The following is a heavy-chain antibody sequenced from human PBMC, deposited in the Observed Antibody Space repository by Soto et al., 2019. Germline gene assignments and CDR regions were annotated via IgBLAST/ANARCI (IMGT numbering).Heavy chain of an antibody. CDR1: GGSFSGYY. CDR2: INHSGST. D-gene: IGHD4-4*01. Sequence: SETLSLTCAVYGGSFSGYYWSWIRQPPGKGLEWIGEINHSGSTNYNPSLKSRVTISVDTSKNQFSLKLSSVTAADTAVYYCARVMTLDYSNYGYYYYYGMDVWGQGTTVTVSS. CDR3: ARVMTLDYSNYGYYYYYGMDV. V-gene: IGHV4-34*01. J-gene: IGHJ6*02.